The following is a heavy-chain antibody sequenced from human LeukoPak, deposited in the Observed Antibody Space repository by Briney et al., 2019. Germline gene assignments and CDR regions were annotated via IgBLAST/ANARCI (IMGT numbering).Heavy chain of an antibody. D-gene: IGHD6-6*01. V-gene: IGHV1-2*02. J-gene: IGHJ3*02. Sequence: ASVKVSCKASGYTFTGYYMHWVRQAPGQGLEWMGWINPNSGGSNYAQKFQGRVTMTRDTSISTAYMELSRLRPDDTAVYYCARGIAARPADAFDIWGQGTMVTVSS. CDR1: GYTFTGYY. CDR2: INPNSGGS. CDR3: ARGIAARPADAFDI.